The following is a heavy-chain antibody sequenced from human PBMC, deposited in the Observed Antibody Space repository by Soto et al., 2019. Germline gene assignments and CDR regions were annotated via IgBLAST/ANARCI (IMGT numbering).Heavy chain of an antibody. Sequence: PSETLSLTCTVSGGSISTYYCSWIRQPPWKGLQWIGYINYSGITNYNPSLKSRVTMSLDTSKNQFSLKLRSVTAADTAVFYCARYAGSSWFYYFGQRTLVTVCS. D-gene: IGHD6-13*01. V-gene: IGHV4-59*01. J-gene: IGHJ4*02. CDR1: GGSISTYY. CDR3: ARYAGSSWFYY. CDR2: INYSGIT.